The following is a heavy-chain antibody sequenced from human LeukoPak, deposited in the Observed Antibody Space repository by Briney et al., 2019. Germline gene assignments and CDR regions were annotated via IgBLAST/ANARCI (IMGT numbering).Heavy chain of an antibody. J-gene: IGHJ4*02. D-gene: IGHD3-10*01. CDR1: GGSISRGGYS. V-gene: IGHV4-30-2*01. CDR3: ARARNYGSGSYYKYYFDY. CDR2: IYHSGST. Sequence: SETLSLTCAVSGGSISRGGYSWSWIRQPPGKGLEWIGYIYHSGSTYYNPSLKSRVTISVDRSKNQFSLKLSSVTAADTAVYYCARARNYGSGSYYKYYFDYWGQGTLVTVSS.